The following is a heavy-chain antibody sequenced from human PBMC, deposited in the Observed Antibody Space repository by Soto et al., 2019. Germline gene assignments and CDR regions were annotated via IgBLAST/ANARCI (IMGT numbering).Heavy chain of an antibody. V-gene: IGHV4-4*02. J-gene: IGHJ6*02. CDR2: IDHSGST. CDR3: ARFLANYYGSGSYYNVVGWYYGMDV. Sequence: SETLSLTCAISGGSISSTNWWNWVRQPPGKGLEWIGEIDHSGSTNYNPSLKSRVTISVDTSKNQFSLKLSSVTAADTAVYYCARFLANYYGSGSYYNVVGWYYGMDVWGQGTTVTVSS. D-gene: IGHD3-10*01. CDR1: GGSISSTNW.